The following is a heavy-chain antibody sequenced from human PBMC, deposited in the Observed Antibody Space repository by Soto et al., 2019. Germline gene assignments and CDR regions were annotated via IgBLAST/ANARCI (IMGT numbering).Heavy chain of an antibody. CDR1: GFDFDDFA. CDR2: TNSDGTDS. D-gene: IGHD3-22*01. J-gene: IGHJ4*02. CDR3: AKALYYYDSSPLDH. Sequence: VQLVESGGGEIQTGGSLRLSCAAAGFDFDDFAMHWVRQPPGKGLEWVSLTNSDGTDSYYMDSVRGRFTISRDNGKNSLYLQMDRLRPEDTALYFCAKALYYYDSSPLDHWGQGTLVYVSS. V-gene: IGHV3-43D*03.